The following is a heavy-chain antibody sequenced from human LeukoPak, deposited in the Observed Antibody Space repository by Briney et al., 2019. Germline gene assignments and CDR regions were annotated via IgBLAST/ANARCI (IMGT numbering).Heavy chain of an antibody. J-gene: IGHJ6*02. CDR2: IIPIPGIA. CDR1: GGTFSSYT. D-gene: IGHD5-18*01. Sequence: SVKVSCKASGGTFSSYTISWVRQAPGQGLEWMGRIIPIPGIANYAQKFQGRVTITADKSTSTAYMELSSLRSEDTAVYYCARDWRTRGYSYYYGMDVWGQGTTVTVSS. V-gene: IGHV1-69*04. CDR3: ARDWRTRGYSYYYGMDV.